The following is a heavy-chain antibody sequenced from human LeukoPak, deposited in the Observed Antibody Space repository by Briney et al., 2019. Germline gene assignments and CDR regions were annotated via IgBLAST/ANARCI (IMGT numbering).Heavy chain of an antibody. J-gene: IGHJ6*02. Sequence: SETLSLTCTVSGGSISSYYWSWIRQPPGKGLEWIGYIYYSGSTNYNPSLKSRVTISVDTSKNQFSLKLSSVTAADTAVYYCARDQPCYYDSSGYYYGYYGMDVWGQGTTVTVSS. CDR1: GGSISSYY. CDR2: IYYSGST. D-gene: IGHD3-22*01. V-gene: IGHV4-59*01. CDR3: ARDQPCYYDSSGYYYGYYGMDV.